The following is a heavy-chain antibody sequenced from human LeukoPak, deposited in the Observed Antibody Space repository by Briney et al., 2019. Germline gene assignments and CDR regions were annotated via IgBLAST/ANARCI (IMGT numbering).Heavy chain of an antibody. CDR3: AKDLITIFGVVIPPGYFDY. J-gene: IGHJ4*02. Sequence: PGGSLRLSCAASGFTVSSSYMSWVRQAPGKGLEWVSAISGSGGSTYYADSVKGRFTISRDNSKNTLYLQMNSLRAEDTAVYYCAKDLITIFGVVIPPGYFDYWGQGTLVTVSS. D-gene: IGHD3-3*01. CDR2: ISGSGGST. CDR1: GFTVSSSY. V-gene: IGHV3-23*01.